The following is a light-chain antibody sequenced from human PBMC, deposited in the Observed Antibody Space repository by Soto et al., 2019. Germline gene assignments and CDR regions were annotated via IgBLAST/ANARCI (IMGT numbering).Light chain of an antibody. CDR1: SSNIGAGYD. J-gene: IGLJ1*01. Sequence: QSVLTQPPSVSGAPGQRVIISCAGSSSNIGAGYDVHWYQQLPGTALKLLIFGISNRPSGVPDRFSGSKSGTSASLAITGLQAEDEADYYCHSYDSSLSGSYVFGTGTKVTVL. CDR2: GIS. CDR3: HSYDSSLSGSYV. V-gene: IGLV1-40*01.